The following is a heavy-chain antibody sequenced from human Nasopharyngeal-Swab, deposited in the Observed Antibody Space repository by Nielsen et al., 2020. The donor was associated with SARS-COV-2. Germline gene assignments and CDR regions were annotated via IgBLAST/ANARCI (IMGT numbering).Heavy chain of an antibody. V-gene: IGHV3-33*01. J-gene: IGHJ4*02. CDR3: ARDVNDYWTGYLY. Sequence: WIRQPPGKGLEWVAAIWYDGSTKYYTDSVKGRFTISRDNSKNTLYLQMNSLRAEDTAVYYCARDVNDYWTGYLYWGQGALVTVSS. CDR2: IWYDGSTK. D-gene: IGHD3/OR15-3a*01.